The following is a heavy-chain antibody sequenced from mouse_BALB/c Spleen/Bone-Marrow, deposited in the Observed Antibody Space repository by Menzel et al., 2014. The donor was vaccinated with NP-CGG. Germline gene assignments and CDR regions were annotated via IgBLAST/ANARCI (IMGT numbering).Heavy chain of an antibody. J-gene: IGHJ4*01. D-gene: IGHD6-1*01. CDR3: ARTLQPRRAMDY. V-gene: IGHV1-59*01. CDR1: DYTFTSYW. Sequence: QVQLQQPGPELVRPGASVKMSCKASDYTFTSYWMHWVKQRPGQGLEWIGVIDPSNSETRLNQKFKDKATLNVDKSSNTAYMHLSSLTSEDSAVYYCARTLQPRRAMDYWGQGSSVTVSS. CDR2: IDPSNSET.